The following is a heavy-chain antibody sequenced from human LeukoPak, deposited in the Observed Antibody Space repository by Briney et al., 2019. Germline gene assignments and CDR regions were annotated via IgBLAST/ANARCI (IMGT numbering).Heavy chain of an antibody. Sequence: SGGSLRLSYAASGFTFDDYGMSWVRQAPGKGLEWVSGINWNGGSTGYADSVKGRFTISRDNAKNSLYLQMNSLRAEDTALYYCARGSFSGSYCDYWGQGTLVTVSS. D-gene: IGHD1-26*01. CDR3: ARGSFSGSYCDY. V-gene: IGHV3-20*03. CDR1: GFTFDDYG. CDR2: INWNGGST. J-gene: IGHJ4*02.